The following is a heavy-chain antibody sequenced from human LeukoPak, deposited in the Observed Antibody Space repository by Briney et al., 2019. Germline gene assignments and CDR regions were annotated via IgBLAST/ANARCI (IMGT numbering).Heavy chain of an antibody. V-gene: IGHV1-3*01. Sequence: GASVKVSCKASGYTFTSYAMHWVRQAPGQRLEWMGWINAGNGNTKYSQKFQGRVTITRDTSASTAYMELSSLRSEDTAVYYCARGLESRSGYYNGNYDYWGQGTLVTVSS. CDR2: INAGNGNT. CDR3: ARGLESRSGYYNGNYDY. J-gene: IGHJ4*02. D-gene: IGHD3-9*01. CDR1: GYTFTSYA.